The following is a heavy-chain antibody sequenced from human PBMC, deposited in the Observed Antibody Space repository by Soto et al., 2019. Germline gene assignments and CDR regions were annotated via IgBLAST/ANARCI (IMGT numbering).Heavy chain of an antibody. D-gene: IGHD1-1*01. CDR2: INTDGSNT. Sequence: EVQLVESGGGLVQPGGSLRLSCAASGFTFSSYWMHWVRQAPGKGLVWVSRINTDGSNTVYADSLKGRFTISRDNAKDTLYLQMNSLRAEDTAVYYCARDLGTPPTYFDSWGQGTLVTVSS. J-gene: IGHJ4*02. CDR3: ARDLGTPPTYFDS. CDR1: GFTFSSYW. V-gene: IGHV3-74*01.